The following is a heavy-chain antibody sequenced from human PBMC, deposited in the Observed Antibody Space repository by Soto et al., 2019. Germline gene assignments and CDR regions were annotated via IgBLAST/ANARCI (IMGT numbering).Heavy chain of an antibody. CDR1: GFTFSSYG. CDR3: AKEVLRGYDFRALDY. D-gene: IGHD5-12*01. V-gene: IGHV3-30*18. CDR2: ISYDGSNK. J-gene: IGHJ4*02. Sequence: GGSLRLSCAASGFTFSSYGMHWVRQAPGKGLEWVAVISYDGSNKYYADSVKGRFTISRDNSKNTLYLQMNSLRAEDTAVYYCAKEVLRGYDFRALDYWGQGT.